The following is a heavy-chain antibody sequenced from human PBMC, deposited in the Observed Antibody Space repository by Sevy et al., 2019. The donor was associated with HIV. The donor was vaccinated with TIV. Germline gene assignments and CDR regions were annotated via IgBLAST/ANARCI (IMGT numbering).Heavy chain of an antibody. D-gene: IGHD1-1*01. V-gene: IGHV3-33*01. J-gene: IGHJ4*02. CDR1: GFTFSSYG. Sequence: GGSLRFSCAASGFTFSSYGMHWVRQAPGKGLEWVAVIWYDGSNKYYADSVKGRFTISRDNSKNTLYLQMNSLRAEDTAVYYCARGGQLEPLDYRGQGTLVTVSS. CDR2: IWYDGSNK. CDR3: ARGGQLEPLDY.